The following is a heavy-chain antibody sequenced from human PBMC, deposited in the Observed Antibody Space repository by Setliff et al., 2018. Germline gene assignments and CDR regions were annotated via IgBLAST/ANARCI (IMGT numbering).Heavy chain of an antibody. CDR1: GGSISTYY. Sequence: PSETLSLTCTVSGGSISTYYWNWIRQSPGKGLEWIAYIYYSGITDYNPSLKSRVTISVDTSKNQFSLKLSSVTAADTAVYYCARESREILAVGTDALDIWGQGTMVTVSS. D-gene: IGHD6-13*01. CDR3: ARESREILAVGTDALDI. V-gene: IGHV4-59*01. CDR2: IYYSGIT. J-gene: IGHJ3*02.